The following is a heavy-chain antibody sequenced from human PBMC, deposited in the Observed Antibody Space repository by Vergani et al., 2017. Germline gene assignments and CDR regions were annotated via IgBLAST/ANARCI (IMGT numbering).Heavy chain of an antibody. CDR2: ISSSSSYI. J-gene: IGHJ4*02. CDR3: ARDNERYGDYEPFDY. D-gene: IGHD4-17*01. V-gene: IGHV3-21*01. Sequence: EVQLVESGGGLVKPGGSLRLSCAASGFTFSSYSMNWVRQAPGKGLEWVSSISSSSSYIYYADSVKGRFTISRDNAKNSLYLQMNSLRAEDTAVYYCARDNERYGDYEPFDYGGQGTLVTVSS. CDR1: GFTFSSYS.